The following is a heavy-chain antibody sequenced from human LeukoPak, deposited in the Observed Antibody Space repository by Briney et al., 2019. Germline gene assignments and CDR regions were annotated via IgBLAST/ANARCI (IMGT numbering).Heavy chain of an antibody. CDR3: ARGGGRLGYGDKLIDY. CDR2: ISAYNGNT. D-gene: IGHD4/OR15-4a*01. J-gene: IGHJ4*02. CDR1: GYTFTIYG. Sequence: ASVTVSCTASGYTFTIYGISWVRQAPGQGLEWMGWISAYNGNTTYAQKLQGRVTMTTDTSTSTAYMELRSLRSDDTAVYYCARGGGRLGYGDKLIDYWGQGTLVTVSS. V-gene: IGHV1-18*01.